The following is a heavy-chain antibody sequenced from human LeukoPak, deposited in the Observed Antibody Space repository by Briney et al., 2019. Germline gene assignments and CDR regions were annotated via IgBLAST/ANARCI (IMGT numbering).Heavy chain of an antibody. Sequence: ASVKVSCKASGYTFTGYYMHWVRQAPGQGLEWMGWINPNSGGTSYAQKFQGRVTMTRDTSISTAYMELSRLRSDDTAVYYCARDARSPQYCTNGVCYSASHHDAFDIWSQGTMVTVSS. CDR3: ARDARSPQYCTNGVCYSASHHDAFDI. D-gene: IGHD2-8*01. V-gene: IGHV1-2*02. CDR1: GYTFTGYY. J-gene: IGHJ3*02. CDR2: INPNSGGT.